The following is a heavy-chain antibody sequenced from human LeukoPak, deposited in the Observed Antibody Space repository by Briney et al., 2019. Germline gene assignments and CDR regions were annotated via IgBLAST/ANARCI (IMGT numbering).Heavy chain of an antibody. CDR3: ARGRGYSYGYGYYYYYYMDV. V-gene: IGHV4-39*07. CDR1: GGSISSSSYY. Sequence: ASETLSLTCTVSGGSISSSSYYWSWIRQPPGKGLEWIGEINHSGSTNYNPSLKSRVTISVDTSKNQFSLKLSSVTAADTAVYYCARGRGYSYGYGYYYYYYMDVWGKGTTVTVSS. CDR2: INHSGST. D-gene: IGHD5-18*01. J-gene: IGHJ6*03.